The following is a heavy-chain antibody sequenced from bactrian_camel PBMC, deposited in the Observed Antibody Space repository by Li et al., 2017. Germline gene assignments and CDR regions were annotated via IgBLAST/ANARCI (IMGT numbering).Heavy chain of an antibody. V-gene: IGHV3S7*01. D-gene: IGHD3*01. J-gene: IGHJ4*01. Sequence: HVQLVESGEALVQPGESLTLSCAASGVTFSEIAMTWLRQAPGKGLEWVTSIYSDGSVTDYADFVKGRFTISRDNDKNTVYLLMNRLKSEDTAVYYCATDLRRAPPYWGQGTQVTVS. CDR1: GVTFSEIA. CDR2: IYSDGSVT. CDR3: ATDLRRAPPY.